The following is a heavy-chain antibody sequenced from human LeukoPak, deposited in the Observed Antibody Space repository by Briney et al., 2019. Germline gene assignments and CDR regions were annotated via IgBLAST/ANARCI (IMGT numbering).Heavy chain of an antibody. CDR3: ARVGTYCSSTSCHYYYYMDV. J-gene: IGHJ6*03. CDR2: VYYSGST. Sequence: SETLSLTYTVSGGSISSYYWSWIRQPPGKGLEWIGCVYYSGSTNYNPSLKSRVTISVDTSKNQFSLKLSSVTTADTAVYYCARVGTYCSSTSCHYYYYMDVWGKGTTVTVSS. V-gene: IGHV4-59*01. CDR1: GGSISSYY. D-gene: IGHD2-2*01.